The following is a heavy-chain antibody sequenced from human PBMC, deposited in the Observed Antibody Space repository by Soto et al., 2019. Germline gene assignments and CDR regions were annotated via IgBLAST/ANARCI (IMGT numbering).Heavy chain of an antibody. CDR2: IIAVLVIT. Sequence: QVHLVQSGAEGRTPGSSVKVSCMASGGTSSTYTISWVRQAPGKGIEWMGRIIAVLVITNYAQSFQGRVTITADKSTSTAYMELSSLRSEDTAVYYCAREEGTVTYDYWGQGTLVTVSS. CDR1: GGTSSTYT. CDR3: AREEGTVTYDY. J-gene: IGHJ4*02. V-gene: IGHV1-69*08. D-gene: IGHD4-17*01.